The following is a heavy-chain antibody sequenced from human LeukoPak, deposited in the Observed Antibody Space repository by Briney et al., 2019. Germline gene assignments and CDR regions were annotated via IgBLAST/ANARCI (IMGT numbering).Heavy chain of an antibody. V-gene: IGHV4-30-2*01. CDR2: IYHGGRT. Sequence: PSETLSLTCGVSGGSLSSSDSYWSWIRQPPGEGLEWIGYIYHGGRTYFNPSLESRASISIDRSKNQFSLRLSSVTAADTAVYYCAGDGSSTNWYYYWGQGTLVTVSS. CDR3: AGDGSSTNWYYY. D-gene: IGHD6-13*01. CDR1: GGSLSSSDSY. J-gene: IGHJ4*02.